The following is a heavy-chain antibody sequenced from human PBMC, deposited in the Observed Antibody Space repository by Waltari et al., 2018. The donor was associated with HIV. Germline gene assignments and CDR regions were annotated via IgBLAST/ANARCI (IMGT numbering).Heavy chain of an antibody. CDR3: ARANSNYFWVPVQYYYYGMDV. D-gene: IGHD4-4*01. CDR2: MNPNSGNT. J-gene: IGHJ6*02. CDR1: GYTFTSYD. Sequence: QVQLVQSGAEVKKPGASVKVSCKASGYTFTSYDINWVRQATGHGLEWMGWMNPNSGNTGYAQKFQGRVTMTRNTSISTAYMELSSLRSEDTAVYYCARANSNYFWVPVQYYYYGMDVWGQGTTVTVSS. V-gene: IGHV1-8*01.